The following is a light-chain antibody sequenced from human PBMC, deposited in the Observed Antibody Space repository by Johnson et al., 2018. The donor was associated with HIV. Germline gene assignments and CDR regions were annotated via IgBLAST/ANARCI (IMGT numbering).Light chain of an antibody. CDR1: SSNIGNNY. CDR2: DNN. V-gene: IGLV1-51*01. J-gene: IGLJ1*01. Sequence: QSVLTQPPSVSVAPGQKVTISCSGSSSNIGNNYVSWYQQVPGAAPKLLIYDNNKRPSGIPDRFSGSKSGTSATLGITGLQTGDEADYYCGTWDSSLSAGRVFGTGTKVTVL. CDR3: GTWDSSLSAGRV.